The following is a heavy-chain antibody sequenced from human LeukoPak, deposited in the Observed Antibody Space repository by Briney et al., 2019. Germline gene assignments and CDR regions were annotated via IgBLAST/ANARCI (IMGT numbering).Heavy chain of an antibody. V-gene: IGHV3-30*02. CDR2: IRYDGSNK. CDR3: ARDRRGSDAFDI. J-gene: IGHJ3*02. CDR1: GITFSRFG. Sequence: PGGSLRLSCAASGITFSRFGIHWVRQAPGKGLEWVAFIRYDGSNKYYADSVKGRFTISRDNSKNTLYLQMNSLRAEDTAVYYCARDRRGSDAFDIWGQGTMVTVSS.